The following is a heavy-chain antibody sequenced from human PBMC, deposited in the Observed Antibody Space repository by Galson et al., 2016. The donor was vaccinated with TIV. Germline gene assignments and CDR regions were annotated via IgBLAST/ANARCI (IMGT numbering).Heavy chain of an antibody. CDR2: INTRNGHP. J-gene: IGHJ6*03. Sequence: SVKVSCKASGYDFTSCAMNWVRQAPGQGLEWLGWINTRNGHPTYAEGFTGRFVFSLDTSVSTAYLQISSLTADDTAVYYCARSGDYNYYYSYMDVWSKGTTVTDSS. V-gene: IGHV7-4-1*02. CDR1: GYDFTSCA. CDR3: ARSGDYNYYYSYMDV. D-gene: IGHD4-17*01.